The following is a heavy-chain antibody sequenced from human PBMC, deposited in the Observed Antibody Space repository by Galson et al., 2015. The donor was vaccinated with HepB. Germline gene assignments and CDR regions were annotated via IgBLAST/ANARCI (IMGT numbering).Heavy chain of an antibody. D-gene: IGHD3-3*01. CDR2: ISSNGGST. V-gene: IGHV3-64*01. J-gene: IGHJ6*02. CDR1: GFTFSSYA. Sequence: SLRLSCAASGFTFSSYAMHWVRQAPGKGLEYVSAISSNGGSTYYANSVKGRLTISRDNSKNTLYLQMGSLRAEDMAVYYCARGPAPSDYDFWSGYDRDYYYYGMDVWGQGTTVTVSS. CDR3: ARGPAPSDYDFWSGYDRDYYYYGMDV.